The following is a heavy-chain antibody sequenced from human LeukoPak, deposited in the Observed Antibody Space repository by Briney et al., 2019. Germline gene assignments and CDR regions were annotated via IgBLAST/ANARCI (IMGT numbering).Heavy chain of an antibody. CDR2: IYYSGSI. CDR3: ARDRYGFAFDI. D-gene: IGHD3-16*02. CDR1: GGSISNYY. V-gene: IGHV4-59*01. J-gene: IGHJ3*02. Sequence: SETLSLTCTVSGGSISNYYWSWVRQPPGKGLECIGYIYYSGSINYNPSLKSRVTISVDTSKNQFSLRLNSVTAADTAVYYCARDRYGFAFDIWGQGTMVTVSS.